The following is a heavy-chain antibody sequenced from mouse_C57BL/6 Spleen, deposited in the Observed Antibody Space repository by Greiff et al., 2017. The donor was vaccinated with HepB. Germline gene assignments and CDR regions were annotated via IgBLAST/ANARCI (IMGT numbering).Heavy chain of an antibody. CDR3: ARSNDYSNFFDY. CDR1: GYTFTDYN. CDR2: INPNNGGT. D-gene: IGHD2-5*01. V-gene: IGHV1-22*01. Sequence: EVQLQQSGPELVKPGASVKMSCKASGYTFTDYNMHWVKQSHGKSLEWIGYINPNNGGTSYNQKFKGKATLTVNKSSSTAYMELRSLTSEDSAVYYCARSNDYSNFFDYWGQGTTLTVSS. J-gene: IGHJ2*01.